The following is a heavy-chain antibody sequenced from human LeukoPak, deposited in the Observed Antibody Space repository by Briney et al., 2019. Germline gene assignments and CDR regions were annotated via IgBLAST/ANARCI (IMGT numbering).Heavy chain of an antibody. J-gene: IGHJ5*02. D-gene: IGHD4-23*01. CDR2: IYYSGST. CDR3: ARDRGGNSNWFDP. V-gene: IGHV4-31*03. Sequence: SETLSLTCTVSGGSISSGGYYWSWIRQHPGKGLEWIGYIYYSGSTYYNPSLKSRVTISVDTSKNQFSLKLSSVTAADTAVYYCARDRGGNSNWFDPWGQGTLVTVSS. CDR1: GGSISSGGYY.